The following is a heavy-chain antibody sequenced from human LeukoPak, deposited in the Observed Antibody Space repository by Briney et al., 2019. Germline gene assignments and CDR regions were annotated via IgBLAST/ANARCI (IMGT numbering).Heavy chain of an antibody. CDR2: INPSGGST. V-gene: IGHV1-46*03. D-gene: IGHD7-27*01. J-gene: IGHJ4*02. Sequence: ASVKVSCKASGYTFTGYYMHWVRQAPGQGLEWMGIINPSGGSTSYAQKFQGRVTMTRDTSTSTVYMELSSLRSEDTAVYYCVTSYRSSQGLTGAYNFDYWGQGTLVTVSS. CDR1: GYTFTGYY. CDR3: VTSYRSSQGLTGAYNFDY.